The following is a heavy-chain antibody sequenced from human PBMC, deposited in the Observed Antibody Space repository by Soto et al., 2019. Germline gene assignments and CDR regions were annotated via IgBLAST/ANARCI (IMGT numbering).Heavy chain of an antibody. J-gene: IGHJ4*02. D-gene: IGHD2-2*01. V-gene: IGHV3-23*01. CDR3: AKAGYCVSTSCYFPFDY. CDR2: ISGSGGST. CDR1: EFTFSTHA. Sequence: GGSLRLSCAASEFTFSTHAMTWVRQAPGKGLEWVSSISGSGGSTYYADSVKGRFTISRDHSKNTLYLQMNSLRAEDAAVYSCAKAGYCVSTSCYFPFDYWGQGTLVTVSS.